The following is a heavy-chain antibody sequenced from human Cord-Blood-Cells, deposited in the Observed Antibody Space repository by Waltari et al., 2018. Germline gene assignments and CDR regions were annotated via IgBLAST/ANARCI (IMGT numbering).Heavy chain of an antibody. CDR3: ARGSTYYDYVWGSYRLDAFDI. CDR2: INHSGST. CDR1: GGSFSGYY. Sequence: QVQLQQWGAGLLKPSETLSLTCAVSGGSFSGYYWSWIRQPPGKGREWIGEINHSGSTNYNPSLKSRVTISVDTSKNQFSLKLSSVTAADTAVYYCARGSTYYDYVWGSYRLDAFDIWGQGTMVTVSS. D-gene: IGHD3-16*02. J-gene: IGHJ3*02. V-gene: IGHV4-34*01.